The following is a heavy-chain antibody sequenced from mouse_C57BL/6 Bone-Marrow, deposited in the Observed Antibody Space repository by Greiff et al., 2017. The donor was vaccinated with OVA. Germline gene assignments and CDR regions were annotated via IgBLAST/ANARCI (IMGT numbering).Heavy chain of an antibody. CDR3: ARFYYGYDSYYFDY. J-gene: IGHJ2*01. Sequence: EVHLVESGPELVKPGASVKMSCKASGYTFTDYNMHWVKQSHGKSLEWIGYINPNNGGTSYNQKFKGKATLTVNKSSSTAYMELRSLTSEDSAVYYCARFYYGYDSYYFDYWGQGTTLTVSS. D-gene: IGHD2-2*01. CDR2: INPNNGGT. CDR1: GYTFTDYN. V-gene: IGHV1-22*01.